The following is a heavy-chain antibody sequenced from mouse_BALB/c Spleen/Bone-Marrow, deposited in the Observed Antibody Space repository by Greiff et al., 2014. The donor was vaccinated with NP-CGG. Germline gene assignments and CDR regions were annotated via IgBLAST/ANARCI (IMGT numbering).Heavy chain of an antibody. J-gene: IGHJ3*01. D-gene: IGHD1-1*01. CDR1: GFNIKDTY. CDR2: IDPANGNT. Sequence: VQLKQSGAELVKPGASVKLSCKASGFNIKDTYMHWVKQRPELGLEWIGRIDPANGNTKYDQKFQGKATITADTSSNTAYLQLINLTSVNSAVYSGAIYYCGNSGFAYWGQGTLVTVSA. CDR3: AIYYCGNSGFAY. V-gene: IGHV14-3*02.